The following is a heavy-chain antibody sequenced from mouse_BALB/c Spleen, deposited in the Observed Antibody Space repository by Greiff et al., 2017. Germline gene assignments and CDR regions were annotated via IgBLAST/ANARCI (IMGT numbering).Heavy chain of an antibody. CDR2: ISSGGST. CDR1: GFTFSSYA. V-gene: IGHV5-6-5*01. CDR3: ARNYDGYEAPYFDY. D-gene: IGHD2-3*01. Sequence: EVKLVESGGGLVKPGGSLKLSCAASGFTFSSYAMSWVRQTPEKRLEWVASISSGGSTYYPDSVKGRFTISRDNARNILYLQMSSLRSEDTAMYYCARNYDGYEAPYFDYWGQGTTLTVSS. J-gene: IGHJ2*01.